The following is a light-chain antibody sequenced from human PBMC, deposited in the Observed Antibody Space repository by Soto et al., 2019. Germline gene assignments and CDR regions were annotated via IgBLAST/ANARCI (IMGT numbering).Light chain of an antibody. Sequence: DIQMTQSPSTLSASVGDRVTITCRASQTISNWLAWYQQKPGKAPKLLIYDASSLHSGVPSRFSGSGSGTEFTLTISSLQPDDFANYYCQQYISYSYTFGQGTKLEI. CDR2: DAS. J-gene: IGKJ2*01. CDR1: QTISNW. V-gene: IGKV1-5*01. CDR3: QQYISYSYT.